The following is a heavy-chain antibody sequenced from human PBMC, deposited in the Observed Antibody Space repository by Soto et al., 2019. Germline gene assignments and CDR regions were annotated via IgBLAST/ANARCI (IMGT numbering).Heavy chain of an antibody. CDR1: GYSISSGYY. V-gene: IGHV4-38-2*01. J-gene: IGHJ4*01. CDR3: ARQDRSGWAYFFDS. Sequence: PSETLSLTCAVSGYSISSGYYWGWIRQPPGKGLEWIGSIYHSGSTYYNPSLKSRVTISVDTSKNQLTLNLNSVTAADTAVYYCARQDRSGWAYFFDSWGHGTLVT. CDR2: IYHSGST. D-gene: IGHD6-25*01.